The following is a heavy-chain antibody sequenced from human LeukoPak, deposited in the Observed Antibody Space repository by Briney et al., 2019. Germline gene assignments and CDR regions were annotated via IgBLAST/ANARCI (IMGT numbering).Heavy chain of an antibody. Sequence: PSETLSLTCGVYGESFSGYYWSWIRQPPGKGLEWIGEINHSGSTNYNPSLKSRVTISVDTSKNQFSLKLSSVTAADTAVYYCARGEVRGVIDYWGQGTLVTVSS. CDR2: INHSGST. D-gene: IGHD3-10*01. V-gene: IGHV4-34*01. J-gene: IGHJ4*02. CDR1: GESFSGYY. CDR3: ARGEVRGVIDY.